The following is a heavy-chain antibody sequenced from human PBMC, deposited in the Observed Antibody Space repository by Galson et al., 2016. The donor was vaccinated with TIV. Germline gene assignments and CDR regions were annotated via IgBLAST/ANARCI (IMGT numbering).Heavy chain of an antibody. CDR3: ARRGRLGIDY. V-gene: IGHV4-39*02. CDR1: GGPITSRDDY. CDR2: IYYRGST. D-gene: IGHD3-9*01. Sequence: SETLSLTCTVSGGPITSRDDYWGWIRLSPGKGLAWIGSIYYRGSTYYNPSLKSRVTISIDTSKNNFSLKLTSVSVADSAVYYCARRGRLGIDYWGQGTLVTVSS. J-gene: IGHJ4*02.